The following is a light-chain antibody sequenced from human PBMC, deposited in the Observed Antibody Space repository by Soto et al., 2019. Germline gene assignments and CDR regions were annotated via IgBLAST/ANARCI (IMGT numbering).Light chain of an antibody. CDR1: SSDVGRYNL. CDR2: EVS. J-gene: IGLJ2*01. V-gene: IGLV2-23*02. Sequence: QSVLTQPASVSGSPGQSITISCTGTSSDVGRYNLVSWYQQHPGKAPKLMIYEVSKRPSGVSNRFSGSKSGNTASLTISGLQAEDEADYYGCSYAGSSTSVVFGGGTKLTVL. CDR3: CSYAGSSTSVV.